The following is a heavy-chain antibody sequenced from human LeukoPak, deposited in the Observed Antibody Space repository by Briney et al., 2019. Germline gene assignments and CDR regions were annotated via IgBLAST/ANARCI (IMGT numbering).Heavy chain of an antibody. V-gene: IGHV1-2*02. CDR1: GYTFTGYY. CDR2: INPNSGGS. CDR3: ARVRGYDFWSGYSPPELEDYYMDV. Sequence: GASVKVSCKASGYTFTGYYMHWVRQAPGQGLEWMGWINPNSGGSNYAQKFQGRVTMTRDTSISTAYMELSRLRSDDTAVYYCARVRGYDFWSGYSPPELEDYYMDVWGKGTTVTVSS. J-gene: IGHJ6*03. D-gene: IGHD3-3*01.